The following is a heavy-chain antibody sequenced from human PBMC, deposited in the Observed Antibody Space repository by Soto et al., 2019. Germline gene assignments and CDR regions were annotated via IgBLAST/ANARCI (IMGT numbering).Heavy chain of an antibody. CDR3: GRDLPTGTTGAPPDY. Sequence: GSLRLSCAASGFTFSSYSMNWVRQAPGKGLEWVSSMTSSGDYIYYTDSVKGRFIISRDNAKNSLYLQMNSLRAEDTAVYYCGRDLPTGTTGAPPDYWGQGTMVTVSS. V-gene: IGHV3-21*01. CDR1: GFTFSSYS. D-gene: IGHD1-7*01. J-gene: IGHJ4*02. CDR2: MTSSGDYI.